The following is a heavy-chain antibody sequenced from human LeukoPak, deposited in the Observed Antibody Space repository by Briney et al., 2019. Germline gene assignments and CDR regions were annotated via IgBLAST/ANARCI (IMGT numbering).Heavy chain of an antibody. Sequence: GGSLRLSCAASGFTFSSYAMSWVRQAPGKGLEWVSAISGSGGSTYYADSVKGRFTISRDNSKNTLYLQMNSLRAEDTAVYYCASDPYYYDSSGSSYWGQGTLVTVSS. V-gene: IGHV3-23*01. CDR2: ISGSGGST. J-gene: IGHJ4*02. CDR1: GFTFSSYA. CDR3: ASDPYYYDSSGSSY. D-gene: IGHD3-22*01.